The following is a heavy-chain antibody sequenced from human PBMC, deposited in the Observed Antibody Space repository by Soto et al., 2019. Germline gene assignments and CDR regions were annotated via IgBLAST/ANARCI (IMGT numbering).Heavy chain of an antibody. J-gene: IGHJ3*02. V-gene: IGHV3-23*01. Sequence: VRQAPGKGLEWVSTISDSGGSTHYTDSVKGRFTISRDNSKNTLYLQMNSLRAEDTAVYYCAKVNSGWYPQAAFDIWGQGTMVTVSS. CDR2: ISDSGGST. CDR3: AKVNSGWYPQAAFDI. D-gene: IGHD6-19*01.